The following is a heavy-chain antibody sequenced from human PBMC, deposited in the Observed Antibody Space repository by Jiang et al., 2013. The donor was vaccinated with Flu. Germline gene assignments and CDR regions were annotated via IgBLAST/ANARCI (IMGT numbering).Heavy chain of an antibody. D-gene: IGHD5-12*01. J-gene: IGHJ4*02. Sequence: SLKISCQGSGYSFTSNWIGWVRQMPGQGLEWMGIIYPGDSDTRYSPSFQGQVTISADKSINTAYVQWSSLKASDTAMYYCARQSLTVATKLAPLFDFWGQGTLVTVSS. CDR2: IYPGDSDT. CDR3: ARQSLTVATKLAPLFDF. V-gene: IGHV5-51*01. CDR1: GYSFTSNW.